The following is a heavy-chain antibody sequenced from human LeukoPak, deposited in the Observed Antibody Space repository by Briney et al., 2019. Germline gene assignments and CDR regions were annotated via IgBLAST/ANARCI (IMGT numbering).Heavy chain of an antibody. CDR3: AKEQSPPPDYDILTGYYPPFWDY. J-gene: IGHJ4*02. CDR1: GFTFSSYG. D-gene: IGHD3-9*01. Sequence: GGSLRLSCAASGFTFSSYGMHWVRQAPGKGLEWVAVISYDGSNKYYADSVKGRFTISRDNSKNTLYLQMNSLRAEDTAVYYCAKEQSPPPDYDILTGYYPPFWDYWGQGTLVTVSS. V-gene: IGHV3-30*18. CDR2: ISYDGSNK.